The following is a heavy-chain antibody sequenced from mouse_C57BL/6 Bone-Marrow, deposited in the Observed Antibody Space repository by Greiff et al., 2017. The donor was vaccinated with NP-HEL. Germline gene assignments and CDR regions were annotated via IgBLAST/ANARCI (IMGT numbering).Heavy chain of an antibody. J-gene: IGHJ2*01. CDR3: ARSWDFDY. V-gene: IGHV5-17*01. Sequence: EVQRVESGGGLVKPGGSLKLSCTASGFTFSDYGMNWVRQAPEKSLEWVAYISSGSSTIYYAHTVKGRFTISRDNAKNTLFLQMTSLRSEDTAMYYCARSWDFDYWGQGTTLTGSS. D-gene: IGHD4-1*01. CDR2: ISSGSSTI. CDR1: GFTFSDYG.